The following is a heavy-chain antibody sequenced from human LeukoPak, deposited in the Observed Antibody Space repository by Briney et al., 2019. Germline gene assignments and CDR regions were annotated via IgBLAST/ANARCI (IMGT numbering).Heavy chain of an antibody. CDR2: IYYSGST. Sequence: SETLSLTCTVSGGSISSSSYYWGWIRQPPGKGLEWIGSIYYSGSTYYNPSLKSRVTISVDTSKNQFSLKLSSVTAADTAVYYCARGGHYYSYHAFDIWGQGTMVTVSS. CDR1: GGSISSSSYY. J-gene: IGHJ3*02. V-gene: IGHV4-39*07. D-gene: IGHD3-10*01. CDR3: ARGGHYYSYHAFDI.